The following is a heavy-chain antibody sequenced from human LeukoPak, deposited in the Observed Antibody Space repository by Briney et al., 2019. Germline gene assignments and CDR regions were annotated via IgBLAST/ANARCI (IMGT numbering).Heavy chain of an antibody. CDR3: AGEFSGAREV. Sequence: GDSLRLSCTASDFTFSTYWVHWVRQAPGKGLIWVARIPPEASRTTYADSVKGRFTISGDNAKNTVYLQMNSLRVDDTAIYFCAGEFSGAREVWGQGTMVTVSS. CDR1: DFTFSTYW. J-gene: IGHJ3*01. V-gene: IGHV3-74*01. D-gene: IGHD3-10*01. CDR2: IPPEASRT.